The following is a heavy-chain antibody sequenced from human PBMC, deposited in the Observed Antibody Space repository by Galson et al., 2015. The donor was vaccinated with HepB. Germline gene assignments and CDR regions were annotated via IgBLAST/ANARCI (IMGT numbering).Heavy chain of an antibody. Sequence: SLRLSCAASGFTFSSYAMSWVRQAPGKGLEWVSAISGSGGSTYYADSVKGRFTISRDNSKNTLYLQMNSLRAEDTAVYYCAKDCGDYEAAFDYWGQGTLVTVSS. D-gene: IGHD4-17*01. J-gene: IGHJ4*02. CDR3: AKDCGDYEAAFDY. V-gene: IGHV3-23*01. CDR1: GFTFSSYA. CDR2: ISGSGGST.